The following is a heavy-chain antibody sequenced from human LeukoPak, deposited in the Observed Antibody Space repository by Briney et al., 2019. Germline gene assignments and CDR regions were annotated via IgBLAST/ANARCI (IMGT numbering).Heavy chain of an antibody. V-gene: IGHV4-59*12. D-gene: IGHD3-22*01. J-gene: IGHJ4*02. CDR3: ARVRNDYYYDSSGYYLDY. Sequence: PSETLSLTCTVSGGSISSYYWSWIRQPPGKGLEWIGYIYYSGSTYYNPSLKSRVTISVDTSKNQFSLKLSSVTAADTAVYYCARVRNDYYYDSSGYYLDYWGQGTLVTVSS. CDR2: IYYSGST. CDR1: GGSISSYY.